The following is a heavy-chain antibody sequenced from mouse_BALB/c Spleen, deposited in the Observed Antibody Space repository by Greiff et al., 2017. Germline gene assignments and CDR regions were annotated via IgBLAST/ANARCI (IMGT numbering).Heavy chain of an antibody. Sequence: EVKLVESGGGLVKPGGSLKLSCAASGFTFSSYAMSWVRQTPEKRLEWVATISSGGSYTYYPDSVKGRFTISRDNAKNTLYLQMSSLRSEDTAMYYCARQDYYGSSHSYWYFDVWGAGTTVTVSS. V-gene: IGHV5-9-3*01. D-gene: IGHD1-1*01. CDR1: GFTFSSYA. J-gene: IGHJ1*01. CDR3: ARQDYYGSSHSYWYFDV. CDR2: ISSGGSYT.